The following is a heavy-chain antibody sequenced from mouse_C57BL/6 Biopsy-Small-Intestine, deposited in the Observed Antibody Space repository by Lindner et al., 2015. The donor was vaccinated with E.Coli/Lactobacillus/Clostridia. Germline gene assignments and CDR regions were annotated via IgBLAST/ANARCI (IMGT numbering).Heavy chain of an antibody. J-gene: IGHJ3*01. CDR3: ARRQLNWFDY. D-gene: IGHD3-2*02. V-gene: IGHV1-18*01. CDR2: VNPNSGGT. CDR1: GYTFTVYN. Sequence: VQLQESGPELVKPGASVKIPCKASGYTFTVYNMDWVKQSHVKSLEWIGDVNPNSGGTIYNQKFKGKATLTVDKSSSTAYMELRSLTSEDTAVYYCARRQLNWFDYWGQGTLVTVSA.